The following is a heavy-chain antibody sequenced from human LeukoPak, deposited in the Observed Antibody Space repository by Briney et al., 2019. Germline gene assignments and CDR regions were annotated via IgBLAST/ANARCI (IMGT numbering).Heavy chain of an antibody. J-gene: IGHJ6*02. CDR2: ISADGGIT. Sequence: GGSLRLSCAASEFSFSTYAVSWVRQAPGKGLEWVSAISADGGITYYADSVRGRFTISRDNSKNTLYLQMNSPRAEDTAVYYCAKSSGPGGYYYYGMDVWGQGTTVTVSS. D-gene: IGHD3-22*01. CDR3: AKSSGPGGYYYYGMDV. CDR1: EFSFSTYA. V-gene: IGHV3-23*01.